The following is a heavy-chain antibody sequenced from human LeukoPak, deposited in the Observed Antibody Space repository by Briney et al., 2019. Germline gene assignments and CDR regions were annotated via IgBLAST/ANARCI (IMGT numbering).Heavy chain of an antibody. D-gene: IGHD6-6*01. J-gene: IGHJ6*02. Sequence: ASVKVSCKASGYTLATHDINWVRQATGQGLEWMGWMNPNNGNTGSGQKFQGRLTMTRDPSINTAYMELSSLRSDDTAVYFCPRGPRQRAATDKEYNYHSVMDVSGLGTTVTASS. CDR1: GYTLATHD. CDR3: PRGPRQRAATDKEYNYHSVMDV. CDR2: MNPNNGNT. V-gene: IGHV1-8*01.